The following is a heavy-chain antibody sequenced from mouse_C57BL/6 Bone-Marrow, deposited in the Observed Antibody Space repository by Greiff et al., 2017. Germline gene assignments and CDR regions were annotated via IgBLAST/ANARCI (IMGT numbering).Heavy chain of an antibody. CDR2: IDPESGDT. D-gene: IGHD2-3*01. CDR1: GFNIKDDY. J-gene: IGHJ2*01. V-gene: IGHV14-4*01. CDR3: SSFDGDYFDF. Sequence: EVKLMESGAALVRPGASVKLSCTASGFNIKDDYIHWVNQRPEQGLEWIGWIDPESGDTEYAAQYQGKGPITSDTSSNTALLQLSSLTSEDTAVYYGSSFDGDYFDFCGQGTPLTVAS.